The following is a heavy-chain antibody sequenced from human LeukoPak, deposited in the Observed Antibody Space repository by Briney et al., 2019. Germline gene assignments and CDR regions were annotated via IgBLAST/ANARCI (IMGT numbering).Heavy chain of an antibody. V-gene: IGHV1-8*03. Sequence: ASVKVSCKASGYTFTSYDINWVRQATGQGLEWMGWMNPNSGNTGYAQKFQGRVTITRNTSISTAYMELSSLRSEDTAVYYCARGPRKSLSYYYYYMDVWGKGTTVTVSS. CDR2: MNPNSGNT. J-gene: IGHJ6*03. CDR1: GYTFTSYD. CDR3: ARGPRKSLSYYYYYMDV.